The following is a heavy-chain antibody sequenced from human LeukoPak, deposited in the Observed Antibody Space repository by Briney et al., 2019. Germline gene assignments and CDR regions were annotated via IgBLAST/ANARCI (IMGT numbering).Heavy chain of an antibody. CDR3: AGLRLGELWYYGMDV. D-gene: IGHD3-16*01. J-gene: IGHJ6*02. CDR2: INAGNGNT. Sequence: GASVKVSCKASGYTFTSYAMHWVRQAPGQRLEWMGWINAGNGNTKYSQKFQGRVTITRDTSASTAYMELSSLRSEDTAVYYCAGLRLGELWYYGMDVWGQGTTVTVSS. CDR1: GYTFTSYA. V-gene: IGHV1-3*01.